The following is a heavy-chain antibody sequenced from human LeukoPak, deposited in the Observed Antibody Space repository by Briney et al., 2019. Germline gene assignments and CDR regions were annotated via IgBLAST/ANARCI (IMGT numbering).Heavy chain of an antibody. CDR2: ISYDGSNK. V-gene: IGHV3-30-3*01. CDR3: ARDGGYDYVWGSYRHLDY. Sequence: GGSLRLSCAASGFTFSSYAMHWVRQAPGKGLEWVAVISYDGSNKYYADSVKGRFTISRDNAKNSLYLQMNSLRAEDTAVYYCARDGGYDYVWGSYRHLDYWGQGTLVTVSS. J-gene: IGHJ4*02. CDR1: GFTFSSYA. D-gene: IGHD3-16*02.